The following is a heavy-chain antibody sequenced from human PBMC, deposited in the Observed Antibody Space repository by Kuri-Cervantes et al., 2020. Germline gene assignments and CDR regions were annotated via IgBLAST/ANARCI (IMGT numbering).Heavy chain of an antibody. J-gene: IGHJ5*02. D-gene: IGHD3-10*01. CDR3: VRGRDTYYYGSGGEFDP. V-gene: IGHV3-30-3*01. Sequence: GGSLRLSCAASGFTFSSYAMHWVRQAPGKGLEWVAVISYDGSNKYYADSVKGRFIISRDNAKKSLYLQMNSLRAEDTAVYYCVRGRDTYYYGSGGEFDPWGQGSLVTVSS. CDR1: GFTFSSYA. CDR2: ISYDGSNK.